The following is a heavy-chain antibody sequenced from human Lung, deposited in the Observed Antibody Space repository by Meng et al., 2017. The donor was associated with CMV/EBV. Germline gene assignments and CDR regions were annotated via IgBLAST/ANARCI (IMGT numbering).Heavy chain of an antibody. CDR2: ISGSGGST. V-gene: IGHV3-23*01. CDR3: AKDGVVIPEGGMDV. D-gene: IGHD2-2*01. Sequence: GESLKISCAASGFTFTSYAMSWVRQAPGKGLEWVSAISGSGGSTYYADSVKGRFTISRDNSKNALYLQMNSLRAEDTAVYYCAKDGVVIPEGGMDVWGQGHXVTVDS. J-gene: IGHJ6*01. CDR1: GFTFTSYA.